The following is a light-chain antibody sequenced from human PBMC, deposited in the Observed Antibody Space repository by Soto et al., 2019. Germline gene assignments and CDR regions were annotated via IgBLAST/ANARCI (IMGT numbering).Light chain of an antibody. CDR3: QQYGSSPRT. Sequence: EIVLTQSPGTLSLSPGERATLSCRASQTVSSNFLAWYQQKPGPAPRLLIYGASNRATGIPDRFSGSGSGIDFTLTVSRLEPEDFAVYYCQQYGSSPRTFGQGTKVEIK. V-gene: IGKV3-20*01. CDR2: GAS. J-gene: IGKJ1*01. CDR1: QTVSSNF.